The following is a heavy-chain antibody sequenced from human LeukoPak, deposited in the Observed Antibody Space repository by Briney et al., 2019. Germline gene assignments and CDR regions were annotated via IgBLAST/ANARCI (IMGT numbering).Heavy chain of an antibody. J-gene: IGHJ2*01. CDR2: IYHSGST. CDR3: ARDLYYDILTGYYTYFDL. Sequence: SGTLSLTCAVSGGSISSSNWWSWVRQPPGKGLEWIGEIYHSGSTNYNPSLKSRVNISVDQSKNQFSLKLSSVTAADTAVYFCARDLYYDILTGYYTYFDLWGRGTLVTVSS. D-gene: IGHD3-9*01. V-gene: IGHV4-4*02. CDR1: GGSISSSNW.